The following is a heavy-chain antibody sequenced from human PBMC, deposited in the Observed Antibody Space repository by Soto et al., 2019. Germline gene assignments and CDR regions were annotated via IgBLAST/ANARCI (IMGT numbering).Heavy chain of an antibody. V-gene: IGHV4-34*01. CDR3: ATPTVTTTPHAFDI. J-gene: IGHJ3*02. CDR1: GGSFSGYY. D-gene: IGHD4-17*01. Sequence: PSETLSLTCAVYGGSFSGYYWSRIRQPPGKGLEWIGEINHSGSTNYNPSLKSRVTISVDTSKNQFSLKLSSVTAADTAVYYCATPTVTTTPHAFDIWGQGTMVTVSS. CDR2: INHSGST.